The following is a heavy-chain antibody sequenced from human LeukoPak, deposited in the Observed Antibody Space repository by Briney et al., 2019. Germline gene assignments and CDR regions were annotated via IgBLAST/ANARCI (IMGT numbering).Heavy chain of an antibody. D-gene: IGHD3-22*01. Sequence: GRSLRLSRAASGFTFSSYGMHWVRQAPGKGLEWVAVIWYDGSNKYYADSVKGRFTISRDNSKNTLYLQMNSLRAEDTAVYYCARESVVVITQYYFDYWGQGTLVTVSS. CDR1: GFTFSSYG. CDR3: ARESVVVITQYYFDY. V-gene: IGHV3-33*01. J-gene: IGHJ4*02. CDR2: IWYDGSNK.